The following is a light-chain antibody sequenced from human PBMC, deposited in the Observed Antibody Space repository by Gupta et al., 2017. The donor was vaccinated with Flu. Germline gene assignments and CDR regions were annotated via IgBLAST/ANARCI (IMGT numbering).Light chain of an antibody. CDR2: WAS. CDR1: QSVLYSSNNKNY. CDR3: QQYYDTPWT. V-gene: IGKV4-1*01. Sequence: DIVMTQSPDSLAVSLGERATINCKSSQSVLYSSNNKNYLAWYQQKPGQPPKLLIYWASTRESGVSDRFRGSGSGTDFTLSISSLQSEDVAVYYCQQYYDTPWTFGQGTKVEIK. J-gene: IGKJ1*01.